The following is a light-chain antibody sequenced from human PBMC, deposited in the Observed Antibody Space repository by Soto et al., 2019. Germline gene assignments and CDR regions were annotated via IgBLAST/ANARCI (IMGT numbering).Light chain of an antibody. Sequence: QSALTKPRSVSGSPGQSVTISCTGTSSDVGGYNYVSWYQQHPGKAPKLMIYDVSKRPSGVPDRFSGSKSGNTASLTISGLQAEDEADYYCCSYAGSYTLMVFGGGTKLTVL. V-gene: IGLV2-11*01. J-gene: IGLJ2*01. CDR3: CSYAGSYTLMV. CDR1: SSDVGGYNY. CDR2: DVS.